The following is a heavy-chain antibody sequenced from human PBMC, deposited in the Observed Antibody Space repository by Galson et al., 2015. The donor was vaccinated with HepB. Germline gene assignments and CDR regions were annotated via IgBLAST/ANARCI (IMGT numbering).Heavy chain of an antibody. CDR3: AREYYDFWSGSPKFNWFDP. V-gene: IGHV2-5*02. J-gene: IGHJ5*02. CDR1: GFSLTTHGVG. D-gene: IGHD3-3*01. CDR2: IYWDDDE. Sequence: PALVKPTQTLTLTCTFSGFSLTTHGVGVGWIRQPPGKALEWLGIIYWDDDERYSPSLKSRVKITKDTSKNQVVLTMTNMDPVDTASYYCAREYYDFWSGSPKFNWFDPWGQGTLVTVSS.